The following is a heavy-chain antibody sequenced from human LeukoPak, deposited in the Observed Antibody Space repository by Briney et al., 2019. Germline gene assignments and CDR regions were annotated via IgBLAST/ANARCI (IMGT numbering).Heavy chain of an antibody. D-gene: IGHD6-19*01. CDR2: ISGSGGST. V-gene: IGHV3-23*01. CDR1: GFTFSSYA. J-gene: IGHJ4*02. Sequence: GGSLRLSCAASGFTFSSYAMSWVRQAPGKGLERVSAISGSGGSTYYADSVKGRFTISRDNSKNTLYLQMNSLRAEDTAVYYCARDVWAAVAVSDYWGQGTLVTVSS. CDR3: ARDVWAAVAVSDY.